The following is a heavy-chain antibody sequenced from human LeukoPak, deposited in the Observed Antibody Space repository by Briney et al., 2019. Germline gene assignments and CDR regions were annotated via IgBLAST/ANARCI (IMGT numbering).Heavy chain of an antibody. J-gene: IGHJ3*02. Sequence: ASVKVSCKASGGTFSSYAISWVRQAPGQGLEWMGRIIPILGIANYAQKLQGRVTITADKSTSTAYMELSSLRSEDTAVYYCARGMVVTDAFDIWGQGTMVTVSS. V-gene: IGHV1-69*04. D-gene: IGHD2-21*02. CDR1: GGTFSSYA. CDR3: ARGMVVTDAFDI. CDR2: IIPILGIA.